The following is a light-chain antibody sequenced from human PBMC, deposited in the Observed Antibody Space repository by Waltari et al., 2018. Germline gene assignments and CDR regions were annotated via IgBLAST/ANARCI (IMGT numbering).Light chain of an antibody. Sequence: QSVLTQPPSASGTPGQRVTIPCSGGSSHIGTNSVSWYQQLPGTAPKLLIYKNNQRPSGVPDRFSASRSGSSASLAISGLRSEDEADYYCAAWDDSLSGGLFGGGTKLTVL. CDR3: AAWDDSLSGGL. V-gene: IGLV1-47*01. J-gene: IGLJ3*02. CDR1: SSHIGTNS. CDR2: KNN.